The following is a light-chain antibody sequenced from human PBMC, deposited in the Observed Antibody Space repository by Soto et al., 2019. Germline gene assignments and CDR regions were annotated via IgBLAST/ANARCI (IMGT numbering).Light chain of an antibody. V-gene: IGKV3-15*01. CDR1: QSVSSN. CDR2: GAS. CDR3: QQYNNCLRS. J-gene: IGKJ1*01. Sequence: EIVMTQSPATLSVSPGERATLSCRASQSVSSNLAWYQQKPGQAPRLLIYGASTRATGIPARFSGSGSGTDFTLTISSRQSEDVAVYYCQQYNNCLRSFGQGTKVEIK.